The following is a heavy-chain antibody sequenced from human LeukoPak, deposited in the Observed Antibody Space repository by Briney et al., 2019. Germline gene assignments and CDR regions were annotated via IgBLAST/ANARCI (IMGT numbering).Heavy chain of an antibody. Sequence: GGSLRLSCAASGFTFSSYAMSWVRQAPGKGLEWVSAIGSRGGSTYYADSVKGRFTVSRDTSKNSLYLQMSSLTAADTAVYYCAKDRSIGTYYTFDHWGQGTLVTVSS. V-gene: IGHV3-23*01. D-gene: IGHD1-26*01. CDR1: GFTFSSYA. CDR2: IGSRGGST. CDR3: AKDRSIGTYYTFDH. J-gene: IGHJ4*02.